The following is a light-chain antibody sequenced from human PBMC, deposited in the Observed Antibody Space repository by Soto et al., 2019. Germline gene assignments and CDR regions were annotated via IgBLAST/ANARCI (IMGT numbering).Light chain of an antibody. J-gene: IGKJ5*01. CDR1: QSVSSSY. CDR3: QPYGSSPLVT. V-gene: IGKV3-20*01. Sequence: EIVLTQSPGTLSLSPGERATLSCRASQSVSSSYLAWYQQKPGQAPRLLIYGASSRATGIPDRFSGSGSGTVFTLTISRLEPEDFAVYYCQPYGSSPLVTFGQGTRLEI. CDR2: GAS.